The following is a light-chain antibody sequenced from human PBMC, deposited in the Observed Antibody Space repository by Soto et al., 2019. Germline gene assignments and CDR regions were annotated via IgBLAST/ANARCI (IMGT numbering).Light chain of an antibody. CDR2: EVT. V-gene: IGLV2-14*01. J-gene: IGLJ2*01. Sequence: QSVLTQPASVSGSPGQSITISCTGTSSDVGAYDYVSWYQQHPGKAPKLIIYEVTYRPSGVSKRFSGSQSGNTASLTISGLQAEDEAHYYCSSYRGSSTLTFGGGTKLTVL. CDR1: SSDVGAYDY. CDR3: SSYRGSSTLT.